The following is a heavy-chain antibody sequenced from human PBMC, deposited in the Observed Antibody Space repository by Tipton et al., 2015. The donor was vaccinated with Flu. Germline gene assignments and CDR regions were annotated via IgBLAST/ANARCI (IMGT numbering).Heavy chain of an antibody. D-gene: IGHD1-26*01. CDR3: AKLGVVGASDAFDI. V-gene: IGHV3-30*18. CDR1: GFTFSSYG. Sequence: SLRLSCAASGFTFSSYGMHWVRQAPGKGLEWVAVISYDGSNKYYADSVKGRFTISRDNSKNTLYLQMNSLRAEDTAVYYCAKLGVVGASDAFDIWGQGTMVTVSS. J-gene: IGHJ3*02. CDR2: ISYDGSNK.